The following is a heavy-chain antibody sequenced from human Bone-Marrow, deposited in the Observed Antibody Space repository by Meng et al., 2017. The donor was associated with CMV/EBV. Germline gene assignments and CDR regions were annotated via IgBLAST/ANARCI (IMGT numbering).Heavy chain of an antibody. Sequence: GGSLRLSCAASGFTFSSYWMSWVRQAPGKGLEWVSSISSSSSYIYYADSVKGRFTISRDNAKNSLYLQMNSLRAEDTAVYYCARDPYYDFWSGYYAPDYWGQGTLVTVSS. J-gene: IGHJ4*02. V-gene: IGHV3-21*01. CDR3: ARDPYYDFWSGYYAPDY. D-gene: IGHD3-3*01. CDR2: ISSSSSYI. CDR1: GFTFSSYW.